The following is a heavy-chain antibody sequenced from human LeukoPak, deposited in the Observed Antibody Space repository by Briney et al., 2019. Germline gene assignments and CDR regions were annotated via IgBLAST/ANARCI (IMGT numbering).Heavy chain of an antibody. CDR2: ISYDGSNK. D-gene: IGHD6-19*01. Sequence: GGSLRLSCAASGLTFRNYGMHWVRQAPGKGLEWVAVISYDGSNKYYADSVRGRFTISRDNSKNTLYLQMNSLRVEDTAVYYCAQVRPPSGSGWYGGDDYWGQGTLVTVSS. CDR3: AQVRPPSGSGWYGGDDY. CDR1: GLTFRNYG. J-gene: IGHJ4*02. V-gene: IGHV3-30-3*02.